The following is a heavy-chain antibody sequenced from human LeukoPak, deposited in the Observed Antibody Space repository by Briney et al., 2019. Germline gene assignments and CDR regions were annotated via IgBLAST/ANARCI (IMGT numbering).Heavy chain of an antibody. CDR2: ISGSGGST. Sequence: PGGSLRLSCAASRFTFSSYAMSWVRQAPGKGLEWVSAISGSGGSTYYADSVKGRFTISRDNSKNTLYLQMNSLRAEDTAVYYCARRGAQPLLYTVDYGMDVWGQGTTVTVSS. J-gene: IGHJ6*02. CDR1: RFTFSSYA. D-gene: IGHD2-2*02. V-gene: IGHV3-23*01. CDR3: ARRGAQPLLYTVDYGMDV.